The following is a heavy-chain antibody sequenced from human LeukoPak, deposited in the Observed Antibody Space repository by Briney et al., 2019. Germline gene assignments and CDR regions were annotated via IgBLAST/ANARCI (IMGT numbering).Heavy chain of an antibody. D-gene: IGHD3-22*01. Sequence: PGRSLRLSCAASGFTFSSYGMHWVRQAPGKGLEWVAVISYDGSNKYYADSVKGRFTISRDNSKNTLYLQMNSLRAEDTAVYYCAKDVYDSSGYLDYWGQGTLVTVSP. J-gene: IGHJ4*02. CDR1: GFTFSSYG. CDR3: AKDVYDSSGYLDY. CDR2: ISYDGSNK. V-gene: IGHV3-30*18.